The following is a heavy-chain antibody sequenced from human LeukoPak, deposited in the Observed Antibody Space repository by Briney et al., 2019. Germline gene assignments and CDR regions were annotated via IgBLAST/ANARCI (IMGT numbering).Heavy chain of an antibody. J-gene: IGHJ4*02. CDR2: ISAYNGNT. CDR1: GYTFTSYG. CDR3: ARAMVADPHFDY. D-gene: IGHD4/OR15-4a*01. Sequence: ASVKVSCKASGYTFTSYGISWVRQAPGQGLEWMGWISAYNGNTNYAQKLQGRVTMTTDTSTSTAYMELRSLRSEDTAVYYCARAMVADPHFDYWGQGTLVTVSS. V-gene: IGHV1-18*01.